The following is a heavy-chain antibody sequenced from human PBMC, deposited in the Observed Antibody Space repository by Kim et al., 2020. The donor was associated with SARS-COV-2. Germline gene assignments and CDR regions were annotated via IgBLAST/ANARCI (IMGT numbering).Heavy chain of an antibody. CDR3: TIELGYCSSTSCAIIPPYYYYGMDV. CDR1: GFTFSNAW. V-gene: IGHV3-15*01. J-gene: IGHJ6*02. Sequence: GGSLRLSCAASGFTFSNAWMSWVRQAPGKGLEWVGRIKSKTDGGTTDYAAPVKGRFTISRDDSKNTLYLQMNSLKTEDTAVYYCTIELGYCSSTSCAIIPPYYYYGMDVWGQGTTVTVSS. D-gene: IGHD2-2*01. CDR2: IKSKTDGGTT.